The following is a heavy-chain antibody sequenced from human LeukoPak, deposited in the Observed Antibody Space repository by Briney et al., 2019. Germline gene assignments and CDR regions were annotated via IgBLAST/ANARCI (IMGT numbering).Heavy chain of an antibody. J-gene: IGHJ6*03. CDR1: GYTFTSYD. CDR3: ARVPPVVPAARRKNYYMDV. CDR2: MNPNSGNI. D-gene: IGHD2-2*01. V-gene: IGHV1-8*01. Sequence: ASVKVSCKASGYTFTSYDINWVRQATGQGLEWMGWMNPNSGNIGYAQKFQGRVTMTRNTSISTAYMELSSLRSEDTAVYYCARVPPVVPAARRKNYYMDVWGKGTTVTVSS.